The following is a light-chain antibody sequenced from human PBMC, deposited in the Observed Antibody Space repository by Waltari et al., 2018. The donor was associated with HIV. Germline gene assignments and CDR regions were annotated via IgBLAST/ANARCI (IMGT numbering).Light chain of an antibody. V-gene: IGKV3-20*01. CDR3: QQYGSSLFT. CDR1: QSVSSSY. Sequence: EIVLTQSPGTLSLSPGERATLSCRASQSVSSSYLAWYQQKPGQAPRLPIYGASRRATGIPDRFSGSGSGTDFTLTISRLEPEDFAVYYCQQYGSSLFTFGGGTKVEIK. CDR2: GAS. J-gene: IGKJ4*01.